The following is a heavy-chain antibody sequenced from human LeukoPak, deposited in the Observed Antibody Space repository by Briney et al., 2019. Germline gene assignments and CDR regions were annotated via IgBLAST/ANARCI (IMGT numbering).Heavy chain of an antibody. CDR2: ISAYNGNT. CDR1: GYTFTSYG. CDR3: ARVASHSSSWYVRGDYFDY. J-gene: IGHJ4*02. D-gene: IGHD6-13*01. Sequence: GASVKVSCKASGYTFTSYGISWVRQAPGQGLEWMGWISAYNGNTNYAQKLQGRVTMTTDTSTSTAYMELRSLRSDDTAVYYCARVASHSSSWYVRGDYFDYWGQGTLVTVSS. V-gene: IGHV1-18*01.